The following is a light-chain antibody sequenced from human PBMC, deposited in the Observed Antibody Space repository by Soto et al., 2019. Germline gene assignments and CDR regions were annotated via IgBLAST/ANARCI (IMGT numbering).Light chain of an antibody. CDR1: QMVSIL. V-gene: IGKV3-15*01. Sequence: ESLVTQSPATLSLSPGERATLSCSASQMVSILLAGYQQKPGQAPRLLIHGATTRATGIPARFSGSGSGTEFTLTISSLKSEDFAIYYCQQYTNWPPIPFGQGARPEIK. CDR2: GAT. J-gene: IGKJ5*01. CDR3: QQYTNWPPIP.